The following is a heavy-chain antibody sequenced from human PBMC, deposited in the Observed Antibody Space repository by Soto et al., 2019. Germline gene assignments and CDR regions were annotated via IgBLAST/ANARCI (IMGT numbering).Heavy chain of an antibody. CDR1: GFTFSNAW. CDR2: IKSKTDGGTT. CDR3: TTVTQLLWFGEPDILTPPT. J-gene: IGHJ5*02. D-gene: IGHD3-10*01. V-gene: IGHV3-15*01. Sequence: GGSLRLSCAASGFTFSNAWMSWVRQAPGKGLEWVGRIKSKTDGGTTDYAAPVKGRFTISRDDSKNTLYLQMNSLKTEDTAVYYCTTVTQLLWFGEPDILTPPTWGQGTLVTVSS.